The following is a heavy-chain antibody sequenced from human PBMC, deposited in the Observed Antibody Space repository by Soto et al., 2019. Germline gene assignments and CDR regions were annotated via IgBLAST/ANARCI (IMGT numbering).Heavy chain of an antibody. V-gene: IGHV3-23*01. Sequence: EVQLLESGGDLVQPGGSLRLSCAASGFTFSSYAMRWVRQAPGKGPEWVSSISGSGGSTNHADSVKGRFTISRDKSKNTLYLKMNSLRLEDTAVYYCAKTLGSGYPRYSSYYYGMDVWCQGTTVTVSS. CDR2: ISGSGGST. J-gene: IGHJ6*02. CDR3: AKTLGSGYPRYSSYYYGMDV. CDR1: GFTFSSYA. D-gene: IGHD3-22*01.